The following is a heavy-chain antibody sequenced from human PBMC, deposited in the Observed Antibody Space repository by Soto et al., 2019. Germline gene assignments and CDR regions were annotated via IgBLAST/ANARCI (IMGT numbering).Heavy chain of an antibody. V-gene: IGHV4-4*09. D-gene: IGHD4-17*01. CDR3: AREHGDFRRYYYGMDV. Sequence: TSETLSLTCTVSGGAISFYNWNWIRQSPGKGLEWIGYSYSSGSTYYNPSLKSRVSISVDTSKNQFSLKLSSVTAADTAVYYCAREHGDFRRYYYGMDVWGQGTTVTVSS. J-gene: IGHJ6*02. CDR1: GGAISFYN. CDR2: SYSSGST.